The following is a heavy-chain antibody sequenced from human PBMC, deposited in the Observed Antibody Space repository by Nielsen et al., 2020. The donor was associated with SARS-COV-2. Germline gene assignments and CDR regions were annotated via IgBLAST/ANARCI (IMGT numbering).Heavy chain of an antibody. D-gene: IGHD5-18*01. CDR1: GGSISSSSYY. J-gene: IGHJ4*02. CDR3: ARDGYSYGYGLDY. Sequence: SETLSLTCTVSGGSISSSSYYWSWIRQPPGKGLEWIGYIYYSGSTYYNPSLKSRVTISVDTSKNQFSLKLSSVTAADTAVYYCARDGYSYGYGLDYWGQGTLVTVSS. V-gene: IGHV4-30-4*01. CDR2: IYYSGST.